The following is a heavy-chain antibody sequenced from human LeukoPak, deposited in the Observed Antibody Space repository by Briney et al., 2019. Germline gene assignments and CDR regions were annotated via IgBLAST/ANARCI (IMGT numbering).Heavy chain of an antibody. Sequence: SETLSLTCTVSGGSISSYYWSWIRQPPAKGLEWIGYIYYSGSTNYNPSLKSRVTISVDASKNQFSLKLSSVTAADTAVYYCARGGSYYGYFDYWGQGTLVTVSS. CDR2: IYYSGST. D-gene: IGHD1-26*01. CDR1: GGSISSYY. V-gene: IGHV4-59*01. CDR3: ARGGSYYGYFDY. J-gene: IGHJ4*02.